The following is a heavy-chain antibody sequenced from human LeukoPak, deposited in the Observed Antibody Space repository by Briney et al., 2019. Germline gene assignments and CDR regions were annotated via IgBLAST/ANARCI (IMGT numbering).Heavy chain of an antibody. CDR3: ARAAY. V-gene: IGHV3-30*09. Sequence: GGSLRLSCAASGFTFSSYAMHWVRQAPGKGLEWVAVISYDGSNKYYADSVKGRFAISRDNSKNTLYLQMNSLRAEDTAVYYCARAAYWGQGTLVTVSS. CDR2: ISYDGSNK. D-gene: IGHD2-15*01. J-gene: IGHJ4*02. CDR1: GFTFSSYA.